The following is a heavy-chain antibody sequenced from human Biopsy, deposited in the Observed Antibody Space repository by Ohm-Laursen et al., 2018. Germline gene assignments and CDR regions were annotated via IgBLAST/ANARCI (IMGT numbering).Heavy chain of an antibody. CDR1: GFTVSTTY. V-gene: IGHV3-53*01. J-gene: IGHJ4*02. CDR3: VRGRAY. CDR2: IYLYDNT. Sequence: SLRLSCTASGFTVSTTYMSWVRQAPGKGLEWVSIIYLYDNTYYTDSVKGRFTISRDNSKNALYLQINSLRPADTAKYYCVRGRAYWGQGTLVTVSS.